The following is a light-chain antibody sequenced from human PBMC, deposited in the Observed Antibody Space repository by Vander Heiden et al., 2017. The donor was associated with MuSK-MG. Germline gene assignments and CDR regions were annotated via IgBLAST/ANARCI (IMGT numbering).Light chain of an antibody. V-gene: IGKV1-39*01. CDR1: QSIRRY. Sequence: DIQMTQSPSSLSASVGDRVTITCQASQSIRRYLNWYQQKPGKAPKLLIYAASSLQSGGASRFSGSGSGTEFTLTSSRLQPEDFATYYCQQSYSTPRGTFGQGTKVEIK. CDR3: QQSYSTPRGT. CDR2: AAS. J-gene: IGKJ2*02.